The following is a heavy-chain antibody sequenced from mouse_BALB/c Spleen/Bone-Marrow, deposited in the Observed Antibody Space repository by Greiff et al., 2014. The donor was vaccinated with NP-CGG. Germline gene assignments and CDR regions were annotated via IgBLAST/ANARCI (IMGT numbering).Heavy chain of an antibody. CDR2: INPDSSTI. Sequence: EVQRVESGGGLVQPGGSLKLSCAASGFDFSRYWMSWVRQAPGKGLEWIGEINPDSSTINYTPSLKDKFIISRDNAKNTLYLQMSKVRAEDTALYDFARIGNYGWFAYWGQGTLVTVSA. CDR1: GFDFSRYW. D-gene: IGHD2-1*01. J-gene: IGHJ3*01. CDR3: ARIGNYGWFAY. V-gene: IGHV4-1*02.